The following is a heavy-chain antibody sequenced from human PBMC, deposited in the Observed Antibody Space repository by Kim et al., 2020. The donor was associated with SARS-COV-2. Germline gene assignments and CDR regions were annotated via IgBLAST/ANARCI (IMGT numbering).Heavy chain of an antibody. V-gene: IGHV4-34*01. Sequence: GSTPYTPSLKSRVPISVDTSKNQFSLRLSSVTAADTAVYYCASPSPYFDYWGQGTLVTVSS. J-gene: IGHJ4*02. CDR2: GST. CDR3: ASPSPYFDY.